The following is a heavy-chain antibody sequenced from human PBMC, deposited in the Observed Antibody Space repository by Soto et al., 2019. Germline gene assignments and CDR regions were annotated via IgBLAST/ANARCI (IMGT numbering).Heavy chain of an antibody. D-gene: IGHD6-13*01. V-gene: IGHV1-2*02. CDR2: INTNSGVT. J-gene: IGHJ3*01. Sequence: QVQLVQSGAAVKMPGASMKVSCTASAFSVYYLHWVRQAPGQGLEWMGRINTNSGVTTYAQRFQDVITRPSDTSLTTCFLDLSKVECQDTAVYYCARVRQLDPPSDAFDLWGQGMRVTVSS. CDR3: ARVRQLDPPSDAFDL. CDR1: AFSVYY.